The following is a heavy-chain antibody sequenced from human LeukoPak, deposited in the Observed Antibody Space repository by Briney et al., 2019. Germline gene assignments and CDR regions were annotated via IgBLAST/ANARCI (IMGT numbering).Heavy chain of an antibody. V-gene: IGHV4-59*01. CDR1: GGSISSYY. D-gene: IGHD1-26*01. J-gene: IGHJ2*01. CDR3: ARCIVGATFGYFDL. Sequence: SETLSLTCTVSGGSISSYYWSWIRQPPGKGLEWIGYIYYSGSTNYNPSLKSRVTISVDTSKNQFSLKLSSVTAADTAVYYCARCIVGATFGYFDLWGRGTLVTVSS. CDR2: IYYSGST.